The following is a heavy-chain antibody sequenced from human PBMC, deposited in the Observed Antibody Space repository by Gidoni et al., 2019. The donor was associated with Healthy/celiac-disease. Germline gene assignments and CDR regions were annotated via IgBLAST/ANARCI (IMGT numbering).Heavy chain of an antibody. CDR2: IWYDGSNK. CDR1: GFTFSSYG. D-gene: IGHD6-13*01. J-gene: IGHJ6*02. V-gene: IGHV3-33*01. CDR3: ARDYRFSSSLGPYYYYGMDV. Sequence: QVQLVESGGGVVQPGRSLRLSCAASGFTFSSYGMHWVRQAPGKGLGWGAVIWYDGSNKYYADSGKGRFTISRDNSKNTLYLQMNSLRAEDTAVYYCARDYRFSSSLGPYYYYGMDVWGQGTTVTVSS.